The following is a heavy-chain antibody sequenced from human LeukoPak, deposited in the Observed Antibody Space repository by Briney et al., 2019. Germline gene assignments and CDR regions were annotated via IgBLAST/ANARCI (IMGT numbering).Heavy chain of an antibody. CDR3: ARGWAAIPD. J-gene: IGHJ1*01. CDR2: IPDDGSET. Sequence: GGSLRLSCAAPGFNFSIHWMTWVRQAPGKGLEWVANIPDDGSETNYVDSVKGRFIISRDNAKNSLSLQMSSLREEDTALYYCARGWAAIPDWGQGTLVTVSS. D-gene: IGHD2-15*01. V-gene: IGHV3-7*01. CDR1: GFNFSIHW.